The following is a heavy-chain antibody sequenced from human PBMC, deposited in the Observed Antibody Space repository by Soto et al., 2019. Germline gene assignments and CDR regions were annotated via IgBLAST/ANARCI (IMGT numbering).Heavy chain of an antibody. V-gene: IGHV1-18*04. CDR3: ARDLDFWSGYSPRDY. D-gene: IGHD3-3*01. J-gene: IGHJ4*02. CDR2: ISAYNGNT. CDR1: GYTFTRYG. Sequence: QVPLVQSGAEVKKPGASVKVSCKASGYTFTRYGISWVRQAPGQGLEWMGWISAYNGNTNYAQKLQGRVTMTTDTSTSTAYMELRSLRADDTAVYYCARDLDFWSGYSPRDYWGQGTLVTVSS.